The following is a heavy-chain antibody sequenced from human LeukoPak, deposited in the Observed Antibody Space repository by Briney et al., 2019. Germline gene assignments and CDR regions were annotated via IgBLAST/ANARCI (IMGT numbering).Heavy chain of an antibody. CDR3: ARDENFYDSSGILDI. D-gene: IGHD3-22*01. CDR1: GGSISSYY. CDR2: IYTSGST. Sequence: SETLSLTCTVSGGSISSYYWSWIRQPAGKGLEWIGRIYTSGSTNYNPSLKSRVTMSVDTSKNQFSLKLSSVTAADTAVYYCARDENFYDSSGILDIWGQGTMVTVPS. J-gene: IGHJ3*02. V-gene: IGHV4-4*07.